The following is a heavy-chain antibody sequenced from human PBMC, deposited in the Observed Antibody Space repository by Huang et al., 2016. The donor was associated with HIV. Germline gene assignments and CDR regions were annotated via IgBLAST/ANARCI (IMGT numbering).Heavy chain of an antibody. CDR3: ARNHDFWRGRMFAISYFDV. Sequence: QMRFQESGPGLVKPSGTLSLTCNVSGGSINTGRYYRGWFRQPPGKGLEWVGSLYYTGKRHYDPSLKGRLTMSADTSKNQFSLNLSSVTAADTAIYYCARNHDFWRGRMFAISYFDVWGRGTLVTVAS. J-gene: IGHJ2*01. CDR1: GGSINTGRYY. CDR2: LYYTGKR. D-gene: IGHD3-3*01. V-gene: IGHV4-39*01.